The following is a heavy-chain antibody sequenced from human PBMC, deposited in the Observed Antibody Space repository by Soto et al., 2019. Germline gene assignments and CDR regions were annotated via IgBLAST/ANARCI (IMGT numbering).Heavy chain of an antibody. CDR3: ARTTVREGNYSYGMDV. Sequence: EVQLVESGGGLVQPGGSLRLSCAASGFTFSSYSMNWVRQAPGKGLEWVSYISSSSSTIYYADSVKGRFTISRDNAKNSLYLQMSRLRDEDTAVYYCARTTVREGNYSYGMDVWGQGTTVTVSS. D-gene: IGHD1-1*01. V-gene: IGHV3-48*02. CDR2: ISSSSSTI. CDR1: GFTFSSYS. J-gene: IGHJ6*02.